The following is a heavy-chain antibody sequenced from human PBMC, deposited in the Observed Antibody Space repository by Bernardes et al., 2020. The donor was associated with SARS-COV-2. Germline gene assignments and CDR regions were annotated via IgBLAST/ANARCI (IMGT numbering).Heavy chain of an antibody. Sequence: SETLSLTCTVSGGSISSGSYYWSWIRQPAGKGLEWIGRIYTSGSTNYNPSLKSRVTISVDTSQNQFSLKLSSVTAADTAVYYCARDSIFGDYVNWFDPWGQGTLVTVSS. CDR1: GGSISSGSYY. D-gene: IGHD4-17*01. CDR2: IYTSGST. V-gene: IGHV4-61*02. CDR3: ARDSIFGDYVNWFDP. J-gene: IGHJ5*02.